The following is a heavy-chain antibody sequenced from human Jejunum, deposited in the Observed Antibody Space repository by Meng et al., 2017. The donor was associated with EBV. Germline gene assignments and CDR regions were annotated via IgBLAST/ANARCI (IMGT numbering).Heavy chain of an antibody. CDR1: GDSTSSSHW. J-gene: IGHJ4*02. D-gene: IGHD4-11*01. CDR2: MHPGGST. Sequence: QVQVAESGPGLVKPSGTLSLTCAVSGDSTSSSHWWSWVRQPPGKGLEWIGEMHPGGSTNYNPSLKSRVTISVDNSKNQFSLKLTSVTAADTAAYYCAKSNDYSLNSWGQGTLVTVSS. CDR3: AKSNDYSLNS. V-gene: IGHV4-4*02.